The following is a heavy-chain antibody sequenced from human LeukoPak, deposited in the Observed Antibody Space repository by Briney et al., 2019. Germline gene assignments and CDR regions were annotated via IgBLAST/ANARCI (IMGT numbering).Heavy chain of an antibody. J-gene: IGHJ4*02. Sequence: GGSLRLSCTASGFSFSSNWLNWVRQTPERGLEWVANINPDGSVRTLVDSVKGRFTISRDDAKNSFYLQMSSLRAEDTAVYFCMSWGLPNHRGQGSLVTVSS. CDR1: GFSFSSNW. D-gene: IGHD1-26*01. CDR3: MSWGLPNH. CDR2: INPDGSVR. V-gene: IGHV3-7*01.